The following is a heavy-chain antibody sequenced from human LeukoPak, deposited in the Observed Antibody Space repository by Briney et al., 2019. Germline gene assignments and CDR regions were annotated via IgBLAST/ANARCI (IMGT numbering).Heavy chain of an antibody. D-gene: IGHD5-24*01. CDR1: GFAFSGYG. J-gene: IGHJ4*02. CDR2: ISYDGNNK. V-gene: IGHV3-30*18. Sequence: GGSLRLSCAASGFAFSGYGMHWVRQAPGKGLEWVALISYDGNNKYYADSVKGRFTISRDNSKNTLYLQMNSLRAEDTAVYYCAKDLIVSGTATILDYWGQGTLVTVSS. CDR3: AKDLIVSGTATILDY.